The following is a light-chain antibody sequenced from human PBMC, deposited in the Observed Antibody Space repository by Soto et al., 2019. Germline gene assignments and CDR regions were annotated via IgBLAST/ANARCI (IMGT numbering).Light chain of an antibody. J-gene: IGLJ2*01. CDR1: SSDIGAYNF. Sequence: QSVLTQPASVFGAPGQSITISRTGTSSDIGAYNFFSWYQKHPGKAPKLMLYDVNIRPSGVSNRFSGSKSGNTASLTISGLQAEDEADYYCTSWTTRTTMIFVGRSNLTV. CDR3: TSWTTRTTMI. CDR2: DVN. V-gene: IGLV2-14*03.